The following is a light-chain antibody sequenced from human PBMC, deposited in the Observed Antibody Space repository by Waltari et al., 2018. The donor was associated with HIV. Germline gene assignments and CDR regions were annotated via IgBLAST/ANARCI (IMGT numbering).Light chain of an antibody. CDR2: DAS. CDR1: QSVSSY. V-gene: IGKV3-11*01. Sequence: EIVLTQSPATLSLSPGERATLSCRASQSVSSYLAWYQQQPGQAPRLLIYDASNMATGIPARFSGSGSGTDFTLTISSLEPEDFAVYYWQQRSNWPPLTFGGGTKVEIK. J-gene: IGKJ4*01. CDR3: QQRSNWPPLT.